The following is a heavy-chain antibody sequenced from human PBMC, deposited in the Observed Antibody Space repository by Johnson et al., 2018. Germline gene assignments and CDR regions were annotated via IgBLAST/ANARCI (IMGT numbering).Heavy chain of an antibody. Sequence: VQLVESGGGLVQPGGSLRLSCAASGFTFSSYWMSWVRQAPGTGLEWVANIKQDGHETYYVDSVKGRFPLSSDNAKNSLYLQMNSLRAEDTAVYYCAKLRDDYNTRAACDIWCQGTMVTVAS. CDR3: AKLRDDYNTRAACDI. V-gene: IGHV3-7*01. J-gene: IGHJ3*02. CDR1: GFTFSSYW. CDR2: IKQDGHET. D-gene: IGHD5-24*01.